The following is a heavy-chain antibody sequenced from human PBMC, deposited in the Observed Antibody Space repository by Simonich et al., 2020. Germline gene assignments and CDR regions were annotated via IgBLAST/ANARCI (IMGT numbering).Heavy chain of an antibody. CDR1: GYTITSYG. CDR2: ISAYTGNP. D-gene: IGHD6-13*01. J-gene: IGHJ4*02. Sequence: QVPLVQSGAEVKKPGAHVKVSCKASGYTITSYGISWVRQAPGPGLEWMGWISAYTGNPNDAQKLQGRVTMTTDTSTSIAYMELRSLRSDDTAVYYCARDQGGRAAAATDYWGQGTLVTVSS. CDR3: ARDQGGRAAAATDY. V-gene: IGHV1-18*01.